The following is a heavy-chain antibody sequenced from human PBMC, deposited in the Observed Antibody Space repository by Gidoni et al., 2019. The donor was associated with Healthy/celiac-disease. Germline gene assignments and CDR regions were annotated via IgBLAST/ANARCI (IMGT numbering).Heavy chain of an antibody. CDR2: SSTYHGNT. Sequence: QVQLVQSGAEVTKTGASLKVSCKASGYTFTSYGYSWVRQAPGQGLEWMGWSSTYHGNTNYAQKLQGRVTMTTEASTTTAYMELRSLRSDDTAVYYCARGVMGDFWSGYYYYFDYWGQGTLVTVSS. V-gene: IGHV1-18*01. J-gene: IGHJ4*02. CDR1: GYTFTSYG. D-gene: IGHD3-3*01. CDR3: ARGVMGDFWSGYYYYFDY.